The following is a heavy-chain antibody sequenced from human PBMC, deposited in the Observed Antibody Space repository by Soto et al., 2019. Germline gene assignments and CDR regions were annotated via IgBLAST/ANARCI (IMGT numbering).Heavy chain of an antibody. Sequence: EVQLVESGGGLVQPGGSLRLSCAASGFIFSNYRMNWVRQAPGKGLEWVSHISSSSSTIYYADSVKGRFTISRDNAKNSLYLQMNSLRDDDTAVYFCARDRSGTWDDAFDIWGQGTMVTVSS. D-gene: IGHD2-15*01. CDR3: ARDRSGTWDDAFDI. CDR1: GFIFSNYR. CDR2: ISSSSSTI. J-gene: IGHJ3*02. V-gene: IGHV3-48*02.